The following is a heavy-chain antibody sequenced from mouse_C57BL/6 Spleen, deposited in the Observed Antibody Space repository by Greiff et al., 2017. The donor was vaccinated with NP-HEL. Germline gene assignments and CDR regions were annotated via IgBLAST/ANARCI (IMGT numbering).Heavy chain of an antibody. CDR2: INPGSGGT. Sequence: VKLLESGAELVRPGTSVKVSCKASGYAFTNYLIEWVKQRPGQGLEWIGVINPGSGGTNYNEKFKGKATLTADKSSSTAYMQLSSLTSEDSAVYFCARRSYDGYDGDFDYWGQGTTLTVSS. D-gene: IGHD2-3*01. CDR1: GYAFTNYL. V-gene: IGHV1-54*01. J-gene: IGHJ2*01. CDR3: ARRSYDGYDGDFDY.